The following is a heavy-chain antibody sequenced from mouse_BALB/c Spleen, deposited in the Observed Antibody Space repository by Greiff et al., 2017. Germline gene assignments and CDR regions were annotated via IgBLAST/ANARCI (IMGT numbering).Heavy chain of an antibody. J-gene: IGHJ4*01. Sequence: QVQLLQSGAELVKPGASVKLSCKASGYTFTEYIIHWVKQRPGQGLEWIGWFYPGSGSIKYNEKFKGKATLTADKSSSTVYMELSSLTSEDSAVYFYERHESMYLASAYAMDYWGQGTSVTVSS. CDR1: GYTFTEYI. V-gene: IGHV1-62-2*01. D-gene: IGHD2-10*02. CDR2: FYPGSGSI. CDR3: ERHESMYLASAYAMDY.